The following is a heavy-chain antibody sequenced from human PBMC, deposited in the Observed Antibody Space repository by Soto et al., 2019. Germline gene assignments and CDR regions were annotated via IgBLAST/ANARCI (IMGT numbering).Heavy chain of an antibody. D-gene: IGHD3-22*01. CDR1: GGSISSYY. CDR3: ARASPTDTYYYDSSGFLTPYYFDY. Sequence: SETLSLTCTVSGGSISSYYWSWIRQPPGKGLEWIGYFYYSGSTNYNPSLKSRVTISVDTSKNQFSLKLSSVTAADTAVYYCARASPTDTYYYDSSGFLTPYYFDYWGQGTLVTVSS. CDR2: FYYSGST. J-gene: IGHJ4*02. V-gene: IGHV4-59*01.